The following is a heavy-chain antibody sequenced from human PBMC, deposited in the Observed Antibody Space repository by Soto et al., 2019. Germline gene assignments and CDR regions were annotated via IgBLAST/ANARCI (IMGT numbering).Heavy chain of an antibody. J-gene: IGHJ1*01. CDR1: GFTFSSYA. D-gene: IGHD6-19*01. Sequence: PGGSMRLSCAAFGFTFSSYAMHWVRQAPGKGLEWVAVISYDGSNKYYADSVKGRFTISRDNSKNTLYLQMNSLRAEDTAVYYCARPRTAHDPGIAVAGTREYFQHWGQGTLVTVSS. CDR3: ARPRTAHDPGIAVAGTREYFQH. V-gene: IGHV3-30-3*01. CDR2: ISYDGSNK.